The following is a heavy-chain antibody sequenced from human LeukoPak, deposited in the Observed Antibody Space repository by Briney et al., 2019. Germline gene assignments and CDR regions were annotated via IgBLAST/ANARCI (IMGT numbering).Heavy chain of an antibody. CDR3: ARDIINRWFGEFNNYYYYYGMDV. J-gene: IGHJ6*02. CDR2: INPNSGGT. Sequence: GASVKVSCKVSGYTLTELSMHWVRQAPGQGLEWMGWINPNSGGTNYAQKFQGRVTMTRDTSISTAYMELSRLRSDDTAVYYCARDIINRWFGEFNNYYYYYGMDVWGQGTTVTVSS. CDR1: GYTLTELS. D-gene: IGHD3-10*01. V-gene: IGHV1-2*02.